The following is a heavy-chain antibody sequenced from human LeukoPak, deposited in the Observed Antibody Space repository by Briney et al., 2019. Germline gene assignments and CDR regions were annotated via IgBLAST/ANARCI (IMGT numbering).Heavy chain of an antibody. V-gene: IGHV1-69*01. J-gene: IGHJ4*02. Sequence: SVRVSCKASGGTFSSYAISWVRQAPGQGLEWMGGIIPIFGTANYAQKFQGRVTITADESTSTAYMELSSLRSEDTAVYYCARSYYYDSSGYYPLGYWGQGTLVTVSS. CDR1: GGTFSSYA. CDR2: IIPIFGTA. D-gene: IGHD3-22*01. CDR3: ARSYYYDSSGYYPLGY.